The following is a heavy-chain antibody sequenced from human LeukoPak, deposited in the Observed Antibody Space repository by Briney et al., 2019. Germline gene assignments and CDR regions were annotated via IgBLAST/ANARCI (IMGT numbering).Heavy chain of an antibody. J-gene: IGHJ3*02. CDR2: IYPGDSDT. CDR3: ARPDYYDSSGYYYVGAFDI. V-gene: IGHV5-51*01. CDR1: GYIFTSYW. Sequence: LGASLQISCKGSGYIFTSYWIGWVRQLPGKGLEWMGIIYPGDSDTRYSPSFQGQDTISADKSISTAYLQWSSLRASDTAMYYCARPDYYDSSGYYYVGAFDIWGQGTMVTVSS. D-gene: IGHD3-22*01.